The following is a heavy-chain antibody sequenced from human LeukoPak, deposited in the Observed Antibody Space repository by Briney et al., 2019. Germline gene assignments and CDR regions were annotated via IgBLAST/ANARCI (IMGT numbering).Heavy chain of an antibody. CDR1: GFTFSSYA. V-gene: IGHV3-7*01. Sequence: GRSLRLSCAASGFTFSSYAMHWVRQAPGKGLEWVASIKEDGSEKYYVDSVKGRFTISKNNAKNAVYLQMHSLRAEDTAVYYCARGTRLPGPWGQGTLVTVSS. J-gene: IGHJ5*02. CDR3: ARGTRLPGP. D-gene: IGHD3-10*01. CDR2: IKEDGSEK.